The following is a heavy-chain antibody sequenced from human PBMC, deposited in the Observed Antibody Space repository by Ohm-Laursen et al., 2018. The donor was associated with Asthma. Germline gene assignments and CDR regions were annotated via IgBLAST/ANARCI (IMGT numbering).Heavy chain of an antibody. Sequence: SLRLSCAASGFTFSNYNMIWVRQAPGKGLDWVLSITTGSSTIYYADSVRGRFTVSTDKVTNSLYLQINSLRPEDTAVYYCAAWGPRIYWGQGTLVTASS. J-gene: IGHJ4*02. D-gene: IGHD3-16*01. CDR2: ITTGSSTI. CDR1: GFTFSNYN. V-gene: IGHV3-48*01. CDR3: AAWGPRIY.